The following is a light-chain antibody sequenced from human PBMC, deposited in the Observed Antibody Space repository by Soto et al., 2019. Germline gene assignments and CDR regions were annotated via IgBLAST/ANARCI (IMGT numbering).Light chain of an antibody. J-gene: IGKJ3*01. CDR1: QSIGDW. CDR2: RAS. Sequence: DVQMAQFLSPLSASEGDGAPITCRPSQSIGDWLAWFQQKPGKAPALLIYRASYLESGVPSRFSGSGSGTEFTLTISSLQPDDFSTYYCQHYSTYSGTFGPGTTVEIK. V-gene: IGKV1-5*03. CDR3: QHYSTYSGT.